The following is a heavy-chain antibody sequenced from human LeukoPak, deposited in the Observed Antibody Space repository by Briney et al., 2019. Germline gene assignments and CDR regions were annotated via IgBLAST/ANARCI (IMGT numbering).Heavy chain of an antibody. D-gene: IGHD6-13*01. CDR2: IYYSGST. CDR1: GGSFSGYY. J-gene: IGHJ4*02. CDR3: ARVPYSSSWYLDY. Sequence: PSETLPLTCAVYGGSFSGYYWSWIRQPPGKGLEWIGYIYYSGSTNYNPSLKSRVTISVDTSKNQFSLKLSSVTAADTAVYYCARVPYSSSWYLDYWGQGTLVTVSS. V-gene: IGHV4-59*01.